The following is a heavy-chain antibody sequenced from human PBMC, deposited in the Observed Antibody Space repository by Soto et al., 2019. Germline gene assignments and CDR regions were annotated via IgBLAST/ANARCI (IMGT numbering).Heavy chain of an antibody. CDR2: IYYSGST. CDR3: ARRRYADWAFEY. J-gene: IGHJ4*02. CDR1: GGSISSYY. V-gene: IGHV4-59*08. Sequence: SETLSLTCTVAGGSISSYYWSWIRQPPGKGLEWIGYIYYSGSTTYNSSLKGRVTMSVDTSKNQFSLELSSVTAADTAVYYCARRRYADWAFEYWGQGTLVTVSS. D-gene: IGHD3-9*01.